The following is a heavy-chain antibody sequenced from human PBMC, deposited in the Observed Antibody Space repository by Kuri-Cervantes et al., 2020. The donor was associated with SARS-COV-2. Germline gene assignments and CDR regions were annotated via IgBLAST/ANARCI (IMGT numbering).Heavy chain of an antibody. CDR1: GGSFIGYY. J-gene: IGHJ6*02. CDR2: INHSGST. V-gene: IGHV4-34*01. Sequence: SCAVYGGSFIGYYWSWIRQPPGKGLDWIGEINHSGSTNYNPSPKSRVTISVDTSKNQFSLKLSSVSAADTAVYYCARGLDFWSGYPSYYYYGMDVWGQGTTVNVSS. CDR3: ARGLDFWSGYPSYYYYGMDV. D-gene: IGHD3-3*01.